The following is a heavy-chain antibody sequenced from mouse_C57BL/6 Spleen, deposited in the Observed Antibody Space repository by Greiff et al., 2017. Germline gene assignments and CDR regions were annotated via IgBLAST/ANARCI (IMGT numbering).Heavy chain of an antibody. Sequence: LKESGAELVRPGSSVKLSCKDSYFAFMASAMHWVKQRPGHGLEWIGSFTIYSDATEYSENFKGKATLTANTSSSTAYMELSSLTSEDSAVYYCARNPYSGSSAMDYWGQGTSVTVSS. CDR3: ARNPYSGSSAMDY. CDR1: YFAFMASA. V-gene: IGHV1-49*01. D-gene: IGHD1-1*01. CDR2: FTIYSDAT. J-gene: IGHJ4*01.